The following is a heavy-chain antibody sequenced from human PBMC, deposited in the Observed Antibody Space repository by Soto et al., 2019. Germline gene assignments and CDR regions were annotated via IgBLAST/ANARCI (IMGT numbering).Heavy chain of an antibody. D-gene: IGHD3-22*01. CDR1: GGTFSSYA. CDR3: ARNLASGNSMIVVVDDAFDI. Sequence: QVQLVQSGAEVKKPGSSVKVSCKASGGTFSSYAISWVRQAPGQGLEWMGGIIPIFGTANYAQKFQGRVTITADESTSPAYMELSSLRSEDTAVYYCARNLASGNSMIVVVDDAFDIWGQGTMVTVSS. V-gene: IGHV1-69*12. CDR2: IIPIFGTA. J-gene: IGHJ3*02.